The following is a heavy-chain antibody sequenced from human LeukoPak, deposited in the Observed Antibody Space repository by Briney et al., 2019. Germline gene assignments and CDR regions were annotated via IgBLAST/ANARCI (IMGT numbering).Heavy chain of an antibody. Sequence: ASVKVSCKASGYTFTSYAMHWVRQAPGQRLEWMGWINAGNGNTKYSQEFQGRVTITRDTSASTAYMELSSLRSEDTAVYYCATWYYYDSSDYYLADYWGQGTLVTVSS. V-gene: IGHV1-3*03. D-gene: IGHD3-22*01. J-gene: IGHJ4*02. CDR3: ATWYYYDSSDYYLADY. CDR2: INAGNGNT. CDR1: GYTFTSYA.